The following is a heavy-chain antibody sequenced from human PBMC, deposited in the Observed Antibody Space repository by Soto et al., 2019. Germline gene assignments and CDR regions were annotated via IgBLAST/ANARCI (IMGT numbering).Heavy chain of an antibody. CDR3: ARDRDSGYNWFGACDS. J-gene: IGHJ3*02. V-gene: IGHV1-8*01. D-gene: IGHD5-12*01. CDR2: MNPNSGNT. Sequence: ASVKVSCKASGYTFTSYDINWVRQATGQGLERMGWMNPNSGNTGYAQKFQGRVTMTRNTSISTAYMELSSLKSEDTAVYYCARDRDSGYNWFGACDSWGQETMVTISS. CDR1: GYTFTSYD.